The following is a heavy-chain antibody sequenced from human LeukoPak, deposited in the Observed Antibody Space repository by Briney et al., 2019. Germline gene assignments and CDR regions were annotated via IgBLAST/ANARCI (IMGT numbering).Heavy chain of an antibody. D-gene: IGHD2-2*01. V-gene: IGHV3-23*01. Sequence: GGSLRLSCAASGFTFSSYAMSWVRQAPGKGLEWVSAISGSGGSTSYADSVKGRFTISRDNSKNTLYLQMNSLRAEDTAVYYCAKGGSTSCYGTLDYWGQGTLVTVSS. J-gene: IGHJ4*02. CDR3: AKGGSTSCYGTLDY. CDR2: ISGSGGST. CDR1: GFTFSSYA.